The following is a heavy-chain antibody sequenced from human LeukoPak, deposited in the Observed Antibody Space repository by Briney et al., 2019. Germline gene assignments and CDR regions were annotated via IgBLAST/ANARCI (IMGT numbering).Heavy chain of an antibody. D-gene: IGHD1-26*01. V-gene: IGHV4-59*08. Sequence: SETLSLTCTVSGGSISNYYWGWIRQPPGKGLEWIGYIHNSGSTNYKPPLKSRLTKSVDTSKHQFSLKLTSVTAADSAVYYCARQEGGFDPWGQGTLVTVSS. CDR3: ARQEGGFDP. CDR2: IHNSGST. J-gene: IGHJ5*02. CDR1: GGSISNYY.